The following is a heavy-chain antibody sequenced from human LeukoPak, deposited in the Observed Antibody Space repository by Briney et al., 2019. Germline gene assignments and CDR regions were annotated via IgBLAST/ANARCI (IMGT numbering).Heavy chain of an antibody. V-gene: IGHV1-69*01. Sequence: ASVKVSCKASGGTFSSYAISWVRQAPGQGLEWMGGIIPIFGTANYAQKFQGRVTTTADESTSTAYMELSSLRSEDTAVYYCVRVGRFGVADYWGQGTLVTVSS. J-gene: IGHJ4*02. CDR1: GGTFSSYA. D-gene: IGHD3-3*01. CDR3: VRVGRFGVADY. CDR2: IIPIFGTA.